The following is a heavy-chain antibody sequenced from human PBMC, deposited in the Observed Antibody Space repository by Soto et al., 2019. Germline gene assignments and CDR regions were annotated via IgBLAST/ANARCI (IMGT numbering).Heavy chain of an antibody. Sequence: SETLSLTCTVSGGSINNYYWNWIRQPPGKGLEWIGYVSYSGRTNYNPSLKSRVNMLVDKSKNQFSLNLTSVTAADTAVYYCARWQYTVVTAIDVWGQGTLVNVSS. CDR1: GGSINNYY. CDR2: VSYSGRT. CDR3: ARWQYTVVTAIDV. J-gene: IGHJ3*01. D-gene: IGHD4-17*01. V-gene: IGHV4-59*03.